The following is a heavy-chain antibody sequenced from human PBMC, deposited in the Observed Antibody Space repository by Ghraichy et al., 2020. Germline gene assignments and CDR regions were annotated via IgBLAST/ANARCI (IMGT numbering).Heavy chain of an antibody. CDR2: IYHSGNT. V-gene: IGHV4-31*03. Sequence: SETLSLTCTVSGGSISSVGYYCSWIRQHPGKGLEWIGYIYHSGNTYFNPSLKSRLTISLDTSKNQFSLKLSSVTAADSAVYYCARGSYYYYGMDFWGQGTTVTVSS. CDR1: GGSISSVGYY. J-gene: IGHJ6*02. CDR3: ARGSYYYYGMDF.